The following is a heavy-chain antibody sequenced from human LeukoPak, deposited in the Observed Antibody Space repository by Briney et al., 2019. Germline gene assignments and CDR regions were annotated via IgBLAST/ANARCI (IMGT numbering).Heavy chain of an antibody. CDR2: IYPGDSDT. V-gene: IGHV5-51*01. Sequence: ESLKLSCKGSGYSFTSYWIGWVRQMPGKGLEWMGIIYPGDSDTRYSPSFQGQVTISADKSISTACLQWSGLKASDTAMYYCARSPGETYYYDSSGYPDYWGQGTLVTVSS. CDR3: ARSPGETYYYDSSGYPDY. J-gene: IGHJ4*02. D-gene: IGHD3-22*01. CDR1: GYSFTSYW.